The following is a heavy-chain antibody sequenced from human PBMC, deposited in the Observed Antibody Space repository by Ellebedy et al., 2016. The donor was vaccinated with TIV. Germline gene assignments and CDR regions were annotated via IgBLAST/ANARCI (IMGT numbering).Heavy chain of an antibody. J-gene: IGHJ1*01. CDR2: ISGSGGST. D-gene: IGHD3-10*01. CDR1: GFTFSSHA. CDR3: ALGDTMVRH. V-gene: IGHV3-23*01. Sequence: GGSLRLSXAASGFTFSSHAMNWVRQAPGKGLEWVSGISGSGGSTYYADSVKGRFTISRDNSKNTLYLLMDSLRAEDTAVYYLALGDTMVRHWGQGTLVTVSS.